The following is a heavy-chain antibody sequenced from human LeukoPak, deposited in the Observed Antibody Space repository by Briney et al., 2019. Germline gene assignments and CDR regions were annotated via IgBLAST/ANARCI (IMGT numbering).Heavy chain of an antibody. CDR2: IQYDGSNK. V-gene: IGHV3-30*02. CDR1: GFTFSSYG. Sequence: GGSLRLSCAASGFTFSSYGMHWVRQAPGKGLEWVAFIQYDGSNKYYADSVKGRFTISRDNSKNTLYLQMNSLRAEDTAVYYCAKGSGWEMSYYYYYMDVWGKGTTVTISS. CDR3: AKGSGWEMSYYYYYMDV. D-gene: IGHD1-26*01. J-gene: IGHJ6*03.